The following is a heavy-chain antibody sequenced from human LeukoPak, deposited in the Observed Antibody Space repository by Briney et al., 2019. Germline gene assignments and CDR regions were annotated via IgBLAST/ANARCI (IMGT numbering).Heavy chain of an antibody. CDR1: GGSISSSSYY. D-gene: IGHD3-22*01. J-gene: IGHJ3*02. CDR3: ARDYTMTHASDI. V-gene: IGHV4-39*07. CDR2: IYYSGST. Sequence: SENLSLTCTGSGGSISSSSYYWGWIRQPPGKGLEWIGSIYYSGSTYYNPSLKSRVTISIDTSKNQFSLKLSSVTAADTALYYCARDYTMTHASDIWGQGTLVTVSS.